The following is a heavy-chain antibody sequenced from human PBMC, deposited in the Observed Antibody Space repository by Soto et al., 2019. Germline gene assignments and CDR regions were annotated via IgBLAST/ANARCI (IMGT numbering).Heavy chain of an antibody. D-gene: IGHD6-13*01. CDR1: GFTFRSFT. CDR3: TRDASRDSSARGWFEP. J-gene: IGHJ5*02. V-gene: IGHV3-21*01. CDR2: ISSNSAYI. Sequence: GGSLRLSCAASGFTFRSFTMNWVRQAPGKGLEWVSTISSNSAYIYYTDALRGRFTISRDNAKNSLHLQMNSLRAEDTAVYYCTRDASRDSSARGWFEPWGPGTLVTVSS.